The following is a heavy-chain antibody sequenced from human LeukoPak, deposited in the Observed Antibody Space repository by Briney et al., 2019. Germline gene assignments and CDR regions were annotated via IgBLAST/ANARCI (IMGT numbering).Heavy chain of an antibody. CDR1: GFTFSSYS. Sequence: GGSLRLSCAASGFTFSSYSMNWVRQAPGKGLEWVSSISSSSSYIYYADSVKGRFTISRDNAKNSLYLQMNSLRAEDTAVYYCARYVDYYDSSGYNNPDYRGQGTLVTVSS. CDR2: ISSSSSYI. J-gene: IGHJ4*02. D-gene: IGHD3-22*01. V-gene: IGHV3-21*01. CDR3: ARYVDYYDSSGYNNPDY.